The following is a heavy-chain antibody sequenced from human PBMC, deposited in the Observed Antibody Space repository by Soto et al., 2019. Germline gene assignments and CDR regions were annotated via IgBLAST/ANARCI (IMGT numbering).Heavy chain of an antibody. D-gene: IGHD3-16*02. J-gene: IGHJ4*02. CDR3: TRSAVRPSGGLIGSFDY. Sequence: ASVKVSCKASGYSFTTYAMHWVRQAPGQRLEWMGWINAGNGNTKYSQKLQGRVTITRDTSASTAYMELSSLRSEDTAVYYCTRSAVRPSGGLIGSFDYWGQGTLVTVSS. CDR2: INAGNGNT. CDR1: GYSFTTYA. V-gene: IGHV1-3*01.